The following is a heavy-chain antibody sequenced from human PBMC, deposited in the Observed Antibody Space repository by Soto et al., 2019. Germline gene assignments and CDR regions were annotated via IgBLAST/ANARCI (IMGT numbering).Heavy chain of an antibody. Sequence: GESLKISCKGSGYSFSNYWIGWVRQMPGKGLEWMGIVYPGDSDTRYSPSFEGQVTISVDKSISTAYLQWSSLKASDTAMYYCARHGYSNFPSYYYGMDVWGQGTTVTVSS. V-gene: IGHV5-51*01. CDR1: GYSFSNYW. D-gene: IGHD4-4*01. J-gene: IGHJ6*02. CDR2: VYPGDSDT. CDR3: ARHGYSNFPSYYYGMDV.